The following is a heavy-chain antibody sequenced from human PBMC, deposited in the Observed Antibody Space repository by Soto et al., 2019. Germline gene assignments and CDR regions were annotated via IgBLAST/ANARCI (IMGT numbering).Heavy chain of an antibody. Sequence: GGSLRLSCAASGFMFSAYWMSWVRQAPGKGLEWVAVIWYDGSNKYYADSVKGRFTISRDNSKNTLYLQMNSLRAEDTAVYYCARDRGYSNYVSYYYGMDVWGQGTTVTVSS. CDR1: GFMFSAYW. D-gene: IGHD4-4*01. CDR3: ARDRGYSNYVSYYYGMDV. V-gene: IGHV3-33*08. CDR2: IWYDGSNK. J-gene: IGHJ6*02.